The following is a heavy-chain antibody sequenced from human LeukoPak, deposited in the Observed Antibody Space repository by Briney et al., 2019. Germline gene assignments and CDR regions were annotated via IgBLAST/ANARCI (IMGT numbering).Heavy chain of an antibody. Sequence: GGSLRLSCTASGYTFGDYAMSWVRQAPGKGLEWVGFIRSRGYGGTTEYAASVKGRFTISRDDSKNIAYLQMNSLKTEDTAVYYCTRESTITMVRGVIGPRRNYYYYYGMDVWGKGTTVTVSS. D-gene: IGHD3-10*01. CDR1: GYTFGDYA. J-gene: IGHJ6*04. CDR2: IRSRGYGGTT. CDR3: TRESTITMVRGVIGPRRNYYYYYGMDV. V-gene: IGHV3-49*04.